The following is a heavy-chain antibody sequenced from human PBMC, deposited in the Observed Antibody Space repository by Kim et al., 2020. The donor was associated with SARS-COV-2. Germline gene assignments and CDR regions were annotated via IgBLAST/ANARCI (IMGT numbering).Heavy chain of an antibody. V-gene: IGHV7-4-1*02. CDR2: INTNTGNP. J-gene: IGHJ5*02. Sequence: ASVKVSCKASGYTFTSYSMNWVRQAPGQGLEWMGWINTNTGNPTYAQSFTGRFVFSLDTSVSTAYLQISSLKAEDTAVYYCARADITTIFGVVLIHNWFDPWGQGALVTVSS. CDR1: GYTFTSYS. D-gene: IGHD3-3*01. CDR3: ARADITTIFGVVLIHNWFDP.